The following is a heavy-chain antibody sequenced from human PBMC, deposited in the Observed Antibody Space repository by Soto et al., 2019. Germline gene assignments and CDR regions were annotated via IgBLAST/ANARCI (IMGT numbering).Heavy chain of an antibody. CDR2: ISGYNGKT. J-gene: IGHJ4*02. CDR1: GYTFTSYG. D-gene: IGHD1-26*01. CDR3: TRGPKESSGSPRWY. V-gene: IGHV1-18*01. Sequence: QVQLVQSGAEVKKPGASLKVSCKAFGYTFTSYGISWVRQAPGQGLEWMGWISGYNGKTKYAQKFQGRVTMTTDTSTSTAYMELRSLRSDDTAVYYCTRGPKESSGSPRWYWGQGTLVTVSS.